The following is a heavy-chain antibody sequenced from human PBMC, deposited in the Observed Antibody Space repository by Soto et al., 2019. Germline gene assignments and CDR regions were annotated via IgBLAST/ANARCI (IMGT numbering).Heavy chain of an antibody. J-gene: IGHJ4*02. CDR3: ARIGCNHGPLDY. D-gene: IGHD6-19*01. CDR1: GVSISSYL. CDR2: TYHRGST. Sequence: SETLSLTCSVSGVSISSYLWSWIRQPPGRGLEWIGYTYHRGSTNYSPSLKSRVAISLDTSENQFSLKVSSVTAADTAVYYCARIGCNHGPLDYWGQGTPVTVSS. V-gene: IGHV4-59*01.